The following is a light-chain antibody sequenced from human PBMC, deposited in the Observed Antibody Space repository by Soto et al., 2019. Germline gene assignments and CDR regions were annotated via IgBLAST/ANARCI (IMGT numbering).Light chain of an antibody. V-gene: IGKV3-20*01. CDR2: GES. J-gene: IGKJ2*01. CDR1: QSVGSSY. Sequence: EIVLTQSPGSLSLSPGERATLSCRASQSVGSSYLAWYQQKPGQAPRLLIYGESNRATGIPDRFSGSGSGTDFTLTITRLEPEDFAVYYCQQYGSSPYTFGQGTKLEI. CDR3: QQYGSSPYT.